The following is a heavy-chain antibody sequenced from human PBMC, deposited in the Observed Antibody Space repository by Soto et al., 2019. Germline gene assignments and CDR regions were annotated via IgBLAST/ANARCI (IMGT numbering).Heavy chain of an antibody. CDR1: GFSFSDYS. Sequence: EVQLVESGGGLVFPGGSLRLSCVASGFSFSDYSMNWVRQAPGKGLEWVSYISSISGNTQYADSVKGRFTVSRDNAKNSLFLQMDSLRDEDTAIYYCARLPKGSLVTAWGQGTLVTVSS. J-gene: IGHJ4*02. CDR2: ISSISGNT. V-gene: IGHV3-48*02. CDR3: ARLPKGSLVTA. D-gene: IGHD2-21*02.